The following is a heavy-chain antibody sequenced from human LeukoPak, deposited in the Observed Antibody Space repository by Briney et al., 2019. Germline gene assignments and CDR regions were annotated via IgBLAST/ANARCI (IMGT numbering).Heavy chain of an antibody. J-gene: IGHJ4*02. CDR2: IYYSGST. CDR1: GGSISSSSYY. D-gene: IGHD3-10*01. V-gene: IGHV4-39*07. CDR3: ARDRALEFGGEDY. Sequence: PSETLSLTCTVSGGSISSSSYYWGWIRQPPGKGLEWIGSIYYSGSTYYNPSLKSRVTIPVDTSKNQFSLKLSSVTAADTAVYYCARDRALEFGGEDYWGQGTLVTVSS.